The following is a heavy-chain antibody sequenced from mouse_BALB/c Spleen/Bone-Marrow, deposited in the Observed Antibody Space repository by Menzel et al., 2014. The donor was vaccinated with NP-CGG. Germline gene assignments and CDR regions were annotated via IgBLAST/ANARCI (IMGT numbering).Heavy chain of an antibody. CDR2: INPGSGGT. J-gene: IGHJ2*01. Sequence: QVHLQQPGAELVRPGTSVKVSCKASGYAFTNYLIEWVKQRPGQGLEWIGVINPGSGGTNYNEKFKGKATLTADKSSSTAYMQLSSLTSDDSAVYFCARIYYGNYYWGQGTTLTVSS. V-gene: IGHV1-54*01. CDR3: ARIYYGNYY. D-gene: IGHD2-1*01. CDR1: GYAFTNYL.